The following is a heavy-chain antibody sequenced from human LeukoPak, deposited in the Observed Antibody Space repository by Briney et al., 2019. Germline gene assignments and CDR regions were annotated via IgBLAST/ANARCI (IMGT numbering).Heavy chain of an antibody. J-gene: IGHJ4*02. V-gene: IGHV3-11*04. D-gene: IGHD3-10*01. CDR1: GFTFSDYY. Sequence: PGGSLRLSCAASGFTFSDYYMGWIRQAPGKGLEWVSYIRNTGITIYYADSVKGRFTISRDNAKNLLYLQMNSLRVEDTAVYYCAKVAKYYYGSETYYFFEHWGQGTPVTASS. CDR3: AKVAKYYYGSETYYFFEH. CDR2: IRNTGITI.